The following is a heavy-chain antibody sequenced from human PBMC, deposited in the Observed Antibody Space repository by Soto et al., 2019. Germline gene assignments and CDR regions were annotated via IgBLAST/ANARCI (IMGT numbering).Heavy chain of an antibody. CDR2: INHSGST. D-gene: IGHD3-3*01. Sequence: PSETLSLTCTVYGGSFSGYYWSWIRQPPGKGLEWIGEINHSGSTNYNPSLKSRVTISVDTSKNQFSLKLSSVTAADTAVYYCARGYLRTGFGYWGQGTLVTVSS. CDR3: ARGYLRTGFGY. V-gene: IGHV4-34*01. J-gene: IGHJ4*02. CDR1: GGSFSGYY.